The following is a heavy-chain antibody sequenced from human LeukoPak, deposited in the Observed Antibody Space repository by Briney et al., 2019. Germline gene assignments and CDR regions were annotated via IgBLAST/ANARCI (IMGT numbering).Heavy chain of an antibody. CDR2: IKQDGSKK. J-gene: IGHJ4*02. V-gene: IGHV3-7*04. D-gene: IGHD5-24*01. CDR1: GFTFSSYA. Sequence: AGSLRLSCAASGFTFSSYAMHWVRQAPGKGLEWVANIKQDGSKKSYVDSVKGRFTISRDNAKNSLYLQMNSLRAEDTAIYYCTRVGYIDEGIDYWGQGTLVTVSS. CDR3: TRVGYIDEGIDY.